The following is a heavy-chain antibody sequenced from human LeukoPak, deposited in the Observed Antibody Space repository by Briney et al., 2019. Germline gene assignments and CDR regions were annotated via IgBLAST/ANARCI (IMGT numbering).Heavy chain of an antibody. CDR1: GGSMSSNSYY. Sequence: SETLSLTCTVSGGSMSSNSYYWGWIRQPPGKGLEWIGSIYYSGSTYYNPSLKSRVTISVDTSKNQFSLKLNSVTAADTAVYYCARHEGKGSGSYYSNFDYWGQGTLVTVSS. CDR3: ARHEGKGSGSYYSNFDY. D-gene: IGHD3-10*01. J-gene: IGHJ4*02. V-gene: IGHV4-39*01. CDR2: IYYSGST.